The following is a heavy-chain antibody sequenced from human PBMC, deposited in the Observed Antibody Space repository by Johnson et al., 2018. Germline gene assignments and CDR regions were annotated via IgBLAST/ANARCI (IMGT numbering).Heavy chain of an antibody. V-gene: IGHV3-30*18. CDR1: GFTFSSYG. J-gene: IGHJ3*02. CDR2: ISYDGSNK. D-gene: IGHD5-18*01. Sequence: QVQLVQSGGGVVQPGRSLRLSCAASGFTFSSYGMHWVRQAPGKGLEWVAVISYDGSNKYYADSVKGRFTISRDNSKNTLYLQMNSRRAEDTAVFYCSKVYSYGWEGHDAFDIWGQGTMVTVSS. CDR3: SKVYSYGWEGHDAFDI.